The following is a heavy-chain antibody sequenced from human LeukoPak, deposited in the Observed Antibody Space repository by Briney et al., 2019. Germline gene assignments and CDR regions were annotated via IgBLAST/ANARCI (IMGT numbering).Heavy chain of an antibody. CDR1: GYTLTELS. Sequence: ASVKVSCKVSGYTLTELSMHWVRQAPGKGLEWMGGFDPEDGETIYAQKFQGRVTMTEDTSTDTAYMGLSSLRSEDTAVYYCATEVRGDYVVNWFDPWGQGTLVTVSS. D-gene: IGHD4-17*01. J-gene: IGHJ5*02. CDR2: FDPEDGET. CDR3: ATEVRGDYVVNWFDP. V-gene: IGHV1-24*01.